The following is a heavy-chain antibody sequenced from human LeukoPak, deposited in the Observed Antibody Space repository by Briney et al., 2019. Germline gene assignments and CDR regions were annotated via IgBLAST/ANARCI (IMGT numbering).Heavy chain of an antibody. D-gene: IGHD1-26*01. Sequence: GESLKISCKGSGYRFTSYWIGWVRQMPGKGLEWMGIIYPGDSDTRYSPSFQGQVTISADKSISTAYLQWSSLKASDTAMYYCARPVVASYLLFDYWGQGTLVTVSS. CDR3: ARPVVASYLLFDY. V-gene: IGHV5-51*01. CDR1: GYRFTSYW. J-gene: IGHJ4*02. CDR2: IYPGDSDT.